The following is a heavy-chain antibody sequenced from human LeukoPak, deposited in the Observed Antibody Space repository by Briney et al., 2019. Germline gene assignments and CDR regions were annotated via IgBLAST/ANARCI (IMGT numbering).Heavy chain of an antibody. D-gene: IGHD6-13*01. CDR1: GFTFSSYW. V-gene: IGHV3-7*03. CDR3: ARKIKVAAAGPAFDI. J-gene: IGHJ3*02. Sequence: GGSLRLSCAASGFTFSSYWMSWVRQPPPKGLEWVANIRQDGSDKYYVDSVKGRFTISRDNAKNSLYLQMNSLRAEDTALYYCARKIKVAAAGPAFDIWGRGTMVTVSS. CDR2: IRQDGSDK.